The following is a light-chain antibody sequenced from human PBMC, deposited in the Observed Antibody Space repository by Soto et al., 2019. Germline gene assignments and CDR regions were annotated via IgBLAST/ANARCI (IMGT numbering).Light chain of an antibody. CDR2: SAS. J-gene: IGKJ2*01. CDR1: QSVSSTY. Sequence: EIVLTQSPGTLSLSPGERATLSCRASQSVSSTYLAWYQQKPGEAPRLLIYSASSRAIGIPDRFSGSGSGTDFTLTISRLEPEDFAVYYCQQYGSSLYTFDQGTKLELK. CDR3: QQYGSSLYT. V-gene: IGKV3-20*01.